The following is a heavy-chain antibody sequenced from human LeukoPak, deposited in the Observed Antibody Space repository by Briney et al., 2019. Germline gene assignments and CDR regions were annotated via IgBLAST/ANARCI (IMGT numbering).Heavy chain of an antibody. D-gene: IGHD6-6*01. Sequence: PGGSLRLSCAASGFTFTNYVMAWVRQPPGKGLQWDSVISGSGITTYYARSVKGRFTISRDNSKNTLYLQMNSLGGDDTARYYCAKTGLYSSSSRGYFDSWGQGTLVTVSS. V-gene: IGHV3-23*01. J-gene: IGHJ4*02. CDR1: GFTFTNYV. CDR2: ISGSGITT. CDR3: AKTGLYSSSSRGYFDS.